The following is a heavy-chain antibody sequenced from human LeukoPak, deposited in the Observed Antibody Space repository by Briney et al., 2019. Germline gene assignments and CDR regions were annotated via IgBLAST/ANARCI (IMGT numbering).Heavy chain of an antibody. D-gene: IGHD6-19*01. CDR1: GFTLDVYA. Sequence: GGSLRLSCAVSGFTLDVYAMLWVRQAPGKGVGGGAGISWNRGGIGCEDSVKGRFTISRDNAKHSLYLQMNSLRAEDTALYYCAKDTGYSSGWYLFDYWGQGTLVTVSS. CDR2: ISWNRGGI. V-gene: IGHV3-9*01. J-gene: IGHJ4*02. CDR3: AKDTGYSSGWYLFDY.